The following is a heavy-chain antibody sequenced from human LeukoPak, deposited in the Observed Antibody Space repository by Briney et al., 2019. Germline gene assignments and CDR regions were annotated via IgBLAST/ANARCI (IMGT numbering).Heavy chain of an antibody. Sequence: GGSLRLSCAASGFTFSTYVIYWVRQAPGKGLEWVAVISYDGSNKYYADSVKGRFTISRDNSKNTLYLQMNGLRAEDTAVYYCARDRDNYDFWSGLTSYYFDYWGQGTLVTVSS. CDR2: ISYDGSNK. V-gene: IGHV3-30*04. CDR3: ARDRDNYDFWSGLTSYYFDY. J-gene: IGHJ4*02. D-gene: IGHD3-3*01. CDR1: GFTFSTYV.